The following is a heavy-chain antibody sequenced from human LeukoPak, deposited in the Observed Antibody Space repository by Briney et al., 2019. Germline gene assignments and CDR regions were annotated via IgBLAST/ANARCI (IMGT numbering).Heavy chain of an antibody. CDR2: ISGSGGST. CDR3: ATSGSYHRYFQH. V-gene: IGHV3-23*01. J-gene: IGHJ1*01. CDR1: GFTFSSYA. D-gene: IGHD1-26*01. Sequence: GGSLRLSCAASGFTFSSYAMSWVRQAPGKGLEWVSAISGSGGSTYYADSVKGRFTISRDNSKNTLYLQMSSLRSEDTAVYYCATSGSYHRYFQHWGQGTLVTVSS.